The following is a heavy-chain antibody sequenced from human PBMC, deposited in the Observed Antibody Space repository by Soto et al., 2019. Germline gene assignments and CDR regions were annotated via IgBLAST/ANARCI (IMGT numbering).Heavy chain of an antibody. CDR1: GGSISSDDYY. D-gene: IGHD5-12*01. Sequence: SETLSLTCTVSGGSISSDDYYWGWIRQPPGKGLEWIGSIYYSGSTYYNPSLKSRVTISVDTSKNQFSLKLSSVTAADTALYYCARLREHGGYDHYFFDCWGQGTQVTVSS. J-gene: IGHJ4*02. CDR3: ARLREHGGYDHYFFDC. V-gene: IGHV4-39*01. CDR2: IYYSGST.